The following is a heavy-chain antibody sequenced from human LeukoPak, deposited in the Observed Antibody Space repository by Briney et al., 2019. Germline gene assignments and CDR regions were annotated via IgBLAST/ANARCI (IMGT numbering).Heavy chain of an antibody. CDR1: GLTFSSYA. V-gene: IGHV3-23*01. CDR2: INGSGGST. CDR3: AKRIQSAMATGY. D-gene: IGHD5-18*01. Sequence: PGGSLRVSCAASGLTFSSYAMSWVRQAPGKGLEWVSDINGSGGSTYYADSVKGRFTISRDNSKNTLYLQMNSLRAEDTAVYYCAKRIQSAMATGYWGQGTLVTVSS. J-gene: IGHJ4*02.